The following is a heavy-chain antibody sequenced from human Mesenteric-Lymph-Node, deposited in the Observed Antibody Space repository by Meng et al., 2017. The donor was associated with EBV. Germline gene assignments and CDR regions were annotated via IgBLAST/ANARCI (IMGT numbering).Heavy chain of an antibody. V-gene: IGHV6-1*01. CDR1: GXXXARNTAA. CDR2: TYYRSKWYT. Sequence: QVQLQQSGPGLVKPSXIPSLTCXXSGXXXARNTAAWNWIRQSPSRGREWLGRTYYRSKWYTDYAVSVKSRIAINPDTSKNQFSLQLTSVTPEDTALYYCATSVGCGGYCYSLHFDYWGQGTLFTVSS. CDR3: ATSVGCGGYCYSLHFDY. D-gene: IGHD2-21*02. J-gene: IGHJ4*02.